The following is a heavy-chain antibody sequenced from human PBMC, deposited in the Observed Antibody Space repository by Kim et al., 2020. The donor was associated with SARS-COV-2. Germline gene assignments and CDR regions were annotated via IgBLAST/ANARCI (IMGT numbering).Heavy chain of an antibody. CDR3: ARGRGNYYDSSYYFDY. CDR1: GGSFSGYY. Sequence: SETLSLTCAVYGGSFSGYYWSWIRQPPGKGLEWIGEINHSGSTNYNPSLKSRVTISVDTSKNQFSLKLSSVTAADTAVYYCARGRGNYYDSSYYFDYWGQGTLVTVSS. V-gene: IGHV4-34*01. J-gene: IGHJ4*02. CDR2: INHSGST. D-gene: IGHD3-22*01.